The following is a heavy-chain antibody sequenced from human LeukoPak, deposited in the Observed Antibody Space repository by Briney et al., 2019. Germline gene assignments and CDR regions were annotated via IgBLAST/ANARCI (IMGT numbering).Heavy chain of an antibody. CDR1: GYTFTGYY. CDR3: ARAPLFGSGSYLDF. D-gene: IGHD3-10*01. CDR2: MNPNSGNT. V-gene: IGHV1-8*02. J-gene: IGHJ4*02. Sequence: ASVKVSCKASGYTFTGYYMHWVRQAPGQGLEWMGWMNPNSGNTGYAQKFQGRVTMTRDTSISTAYMELSSLRSEDTAVYYCARAPLFGSGSYLDFWGQGTLVTVSS.